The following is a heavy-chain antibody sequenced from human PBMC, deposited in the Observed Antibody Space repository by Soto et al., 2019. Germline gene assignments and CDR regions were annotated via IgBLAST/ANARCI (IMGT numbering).Heavy chain of an antibody. Sequence: PGGSLRLSCTASGLAFRSHRVHWVRQRPGKGLEWVSGVSFDGTNKNDADSVRGRFTISRDNSKNTLYLQMSSLRAEDTAVYYCANGDSSGFESSQSWGQGTLVTVSS. CDR3: ANGDSSGFESSQS. CDR1: GLAFRSHR. V-gene: IGHV3-30*18. D-gene: IGHD3-22*01. CDR2: VSFDGTNK. J-gene: IGHJ1*01.